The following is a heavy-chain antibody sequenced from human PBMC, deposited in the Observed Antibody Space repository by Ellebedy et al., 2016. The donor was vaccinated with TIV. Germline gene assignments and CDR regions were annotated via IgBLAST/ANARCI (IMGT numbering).Heavy chain of an antibody. J-gene: IGHJ4*02. CDR1: GFTFSSYG. V-gene: IGHV3-30*18. CDR3: AKDRKLVGATGYFDY. CDR2: ISYDGSNK. Sequence: GESLKISCAASGFTFSSYGMHWVRQAPGKGLEWVAVISYDGSNKYYADSVKGRFTISRDNSKNTLYLQMNSLRAEDTAVYYCAKDRKLVGATGYFDYWGQGTLVTVSS. D-gene: IGHD1-26*01.